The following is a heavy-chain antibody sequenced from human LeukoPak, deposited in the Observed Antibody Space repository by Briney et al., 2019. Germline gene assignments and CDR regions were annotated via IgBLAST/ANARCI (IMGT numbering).Heavy chain of an antibody. Sequence: SETLSLTCSVSGGSISSSGDHWGWIRQPPGKGLEWIGNIYYSGTTYYNPSLKSRVTISVDTSNNQFSLKLSSVTAADTAVYYCAREGGQWLERSFDHWGQGTLVTVSS. V-gene: IGHV4-39*07. CDR1: GGSISSSGDH. D-gene: IGHD6-19*01. CDR2: IYYSGTT. CDR3: AREGGQWLERSFDH. J-gene: IGHJ4*02.